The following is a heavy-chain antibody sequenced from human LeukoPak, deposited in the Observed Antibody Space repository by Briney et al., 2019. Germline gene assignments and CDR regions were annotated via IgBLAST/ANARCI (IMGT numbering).Heavy chain of an antibody. J-gene: IGHJ4*02. V-gene: IGHV1-8*01. D-gene: IGHD3-16*02. CDR2: MNPNSGNT. CDR1: RYTFTSYD. Sequence: SVKVSCKVSRYTFTSYDINWVRQATRQGLEWMGWMNPNSGNTGYAQKFQGRVTMTRNTSISTAYMELSSLRSEDTAVYYCARARNDYVWGSYRSTAFDYWGQGTLVTVSS. CDR3: ARARNDYVWGSYRSTAFDY.